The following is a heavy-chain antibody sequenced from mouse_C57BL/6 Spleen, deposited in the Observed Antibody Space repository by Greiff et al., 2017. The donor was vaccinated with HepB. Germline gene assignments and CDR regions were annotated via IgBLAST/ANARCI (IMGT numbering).Heavy chain of an antibody. CDR2: ISSGSSTI. V-gene: IGHV5-17*01. Sequence: EVMLVESGGGLVKPGGSLKLSCAASGFTFSDYGMHWVRQAPEKGLEWVAYISSGSSTIYYADTVKGRFTISRDNAKNTLFLQMTSLRSEDTAMYYCAGGLRAWFADWGQGTLVTVSA. D-gene: IGHD2-4*01. CDR3: AGGLRAWFAD. CDR1: GFTFSDYG. J-gene: IGHJ3*01.